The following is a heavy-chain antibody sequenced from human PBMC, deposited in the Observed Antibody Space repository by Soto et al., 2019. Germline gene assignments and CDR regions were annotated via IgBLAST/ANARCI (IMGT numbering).Heavy chain of an antibody. Sequence: GGSLRLSCAASGFTFSSYAMSWVRQAPGKGLEWVSAISGSGGSTYYADSVKGRFTISRDNSKNTLYLQMNSLRAEDTAVYYCAKEKYDFWSGTVDPQHFIPWGYYFDYWGQGTLVTVSS. J-gene: IGHJ4*02. D-gene: IGHD3-3*01. CDR3: AKEKYDFWSGTVDPQHFIPWGYYFDY. CDR1: GFTFSSYA. CDR2: ISGSGGST. V-gene: IGHV3-23*01.